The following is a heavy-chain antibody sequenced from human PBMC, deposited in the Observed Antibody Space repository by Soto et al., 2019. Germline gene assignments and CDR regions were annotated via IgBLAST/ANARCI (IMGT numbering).Heavy chain of an antibody. J-gene: IGHJ3*02. V-gene: IGHV4-31*03. CDR2: IYYSGST. D-gene: IGHD6-13*01. CDR3: ARVFKSAAGNEAFDI. CDR1: GGSISSGGYY. Sequence: PSETLSLTCTVSGGSISSGGYYWSWIRQHPGKGLEWIGYIYYSGSTYYNPSLKSRVTISVDTSKNKFSLKLSSVTAADTAVYYCARVFKSAAGNEAFDIWGQGTMVTVSS.